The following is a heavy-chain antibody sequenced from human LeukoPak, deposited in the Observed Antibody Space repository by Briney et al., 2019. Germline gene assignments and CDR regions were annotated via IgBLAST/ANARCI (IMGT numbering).Heavy chain of an antibody. D-gene: IGHD5-18*01. CDR2: ISYDGSNK. V-gene: IGHV3-30*18. J-gene: IGHJ4*02. CDR1: GFTFSSYG. CDR3: AKDMEPAMVTGVGY. Sequence: GRSLRLSCAASGFTFSSYGMHWVRQAPGKGLEWVAVISYDGSNKYYADSVKGRFTISRDNSKNTLYLQMNSLRAEDTAVYYCAKDMEPAMVTGVGYWGQGTLVTVSS.